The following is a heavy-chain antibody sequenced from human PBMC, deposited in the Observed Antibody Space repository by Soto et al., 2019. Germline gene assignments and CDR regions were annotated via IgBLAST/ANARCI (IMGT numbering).Heavy chain of an antibody. Sequence: QVHLVESGGGVVQPGRSLRLSCAASGFTFSSYAMHWVRQAPGKGLEWVAVISYDGSNKYYADSVKDRFTISRDNSKNPLSLQMNSLRTDDTAVYYCANRFVDYLIWGQGTLVTVSS. J-gene: IGHJ4*02. CDR2: ISYDGSNK. CDR3: ANRFVDYLI. CDR1: GFTFSSYA. D-gene: IGHD4-17*01. V-gene: IGHV3-30*18.